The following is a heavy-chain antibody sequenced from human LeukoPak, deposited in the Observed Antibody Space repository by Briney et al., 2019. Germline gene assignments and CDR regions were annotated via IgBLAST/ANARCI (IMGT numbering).Heavy chain of an antibody. CDR1: GGSFSGYY. D-gene: IGHD1-26*01. V-gene: IGHV4-34*01. CDR2: INHSGST. CDR3: ARDPSGSYRHMMGYFDY. J-gene: IGHJ4*02. Sequence: SETLSLTCAVYGGSFSGYYWSWIRQPPGKGLEWIGEINHSGSTNYNPSLKSRVTISVDTSKNQFSLKLSSVTAADTAVYYCARDPSGSYRHMMGYFDYWGQGTLVTVSS.